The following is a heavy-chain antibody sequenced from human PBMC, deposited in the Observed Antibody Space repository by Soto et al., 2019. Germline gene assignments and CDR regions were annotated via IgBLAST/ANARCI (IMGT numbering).Heavy chain of an antibody. D-gene: IGHD6-19*01. CDR3: ARSVEGHFDY. CDR2: ITSDTKTI. J-gene: IGHJ4*02. V-gene: IGHV3-48*02. Sequence: EVQLVESGGALVQPGGSLRLSCAASGFKFSIYSMNWVRQAPGKGLEWSAYITSDTKTIKYGDSVKGRFTISRDNAKNSVYLQMNRLSDDDTAVYYCARSVEGHFDYWGQGTVVTVSS. CDR1: GFKFSIYS.